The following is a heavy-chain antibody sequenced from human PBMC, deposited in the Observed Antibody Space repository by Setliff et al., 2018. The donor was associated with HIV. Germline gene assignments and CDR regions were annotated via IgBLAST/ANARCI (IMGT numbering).Heavy chain of an antibody. CDR1: GFSFSNSA. D-gene: IGHD2-2*01. V-gene: IGHV3-73*01. J-gene: IGHJ4*02. Sequence: PGGSLRLSCAASGFSFSNSAMHWVRQASGKGLEWVGRIRTKANSYATAYGAAVKGRFTISRDDSKNTAYLQMNSLKTEGTAVYYCTKVGYCSSASCYASDYWGQGTLVTVSS. CDR2: IRTKANSYAT. CDR3: TKVGYCSSASCYASDY.